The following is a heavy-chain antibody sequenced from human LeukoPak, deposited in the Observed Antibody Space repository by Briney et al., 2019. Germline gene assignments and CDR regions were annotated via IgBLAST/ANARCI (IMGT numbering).Heavy chain of an antibody. V-gene: IGHV3-23*01. Sequence: GGTLRLSCAVSGFTFNTYGMTWVRQAPGKGLEWDSGISGSDGSTYHADSVKGRFTISRDNSKNTLYLQMNSLRAEDTALYYCAKDLNLVTTEGLFDYWGQGTLVTVSS. D-gene: IGHD3-22*01. J-gene: IGHJ4*02. CDR1: GFTFNTYG. CDR2: ISGSDGST. CDR3: AKDLNLVTTEGLFDY.